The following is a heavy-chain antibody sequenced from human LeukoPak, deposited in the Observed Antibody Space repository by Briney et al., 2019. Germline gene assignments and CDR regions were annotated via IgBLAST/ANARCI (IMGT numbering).Heavy chain of an antibody. J-gene: IGHJ4*02. CDR1: GGSFSGYY. V-gene: IGHV4-34*01. CDR3: ARVKSWSSGYYFDY. D-gene: IGHD3-22*01. CDR2: INHSRST. Sequence: SETLSLTCAVYGGSFSGYYWSWIRQPPGKGLEWIGEINHSRSTNYNPSLKSRVTISVDTSKNQFSLKLSSVTAADTAVYYCARVKSWSSGYYFDYWGQGTLVTVSS.